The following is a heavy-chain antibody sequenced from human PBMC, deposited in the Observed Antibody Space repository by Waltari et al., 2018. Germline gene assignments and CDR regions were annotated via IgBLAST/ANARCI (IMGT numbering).Heavy chain of an antibody. V-gene: IGHV3-49*04. J-gene: IGHJ5*02. CDR2: IRSKAYGGTT. CDR1: GFTFGDYA. Sequence: EVQLVESGGGLVQPGRSLRLSCTASGFTFGDYAMSWVRQAPGKGLEWVGFIRSKAYGGTTEYAASVKGRFTISRDDSKSIAYLQMNSLKTEDTAVYYCTRTLYSNYWFYPWGQGTLVTVSS. D-gene: IGHD4-4*01. CDR3: TRTLYSNYWFYP.